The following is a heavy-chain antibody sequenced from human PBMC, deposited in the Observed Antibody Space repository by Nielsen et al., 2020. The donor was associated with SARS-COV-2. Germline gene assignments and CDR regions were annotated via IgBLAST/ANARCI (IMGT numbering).Heavy chain of an antibody. D-gene: IGHD1-1*01. CDR1: GYTLSLYA. Sequence: ASVKVSCKASGYTLSLYAINWVRQAPGQGLEWMGWINPNSGNPTYAQGFTGRFGFYLDTSVSTAYLHINNLKAEDSAVYFCARDPSLGETGTTDYYYGMDVWGQGTTVTVSS. J-gene: IGHJ6*02. CDR2: INPNSGNP. V-gene: IGHV7-4-1*02. CDR3: ARDPSLGETGTTDYYYGMDV.